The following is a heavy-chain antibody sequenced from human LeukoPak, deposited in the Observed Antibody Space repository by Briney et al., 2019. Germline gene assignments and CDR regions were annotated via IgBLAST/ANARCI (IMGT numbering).Heavy chain of an antibody. D-gene: IGHD1-1*01. V-gene: IGHV4-59*11. J-gene: IGHJ4*02. CDR1: GGSISSHY. CDR2: IYYSGST. CDR3: ARDSLTGTFDY. Sequence: PSETLSLTCTVPGGSISSHYWSWIRQPPGKGLEWIGYIYYSGSTNYNPSLKSRVTISVDTSKNQFSLKLSSVTAADTAVYYCARDSLTGTFDYWGQGTLVTVSS.